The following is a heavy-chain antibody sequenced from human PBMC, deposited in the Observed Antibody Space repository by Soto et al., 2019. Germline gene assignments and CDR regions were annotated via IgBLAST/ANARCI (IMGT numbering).Heavy chain of an antibody. CDR1: GGSISSYY. J-gene: IGHJ4*02. Sequence: SETLSLTCTVSGGSISSYYWSWIRQPPGKGLEWIGYIYYSGSTNYNPSLKSRVTIPVDTSKNQFSLKLSSVTAADTAVYYCARGRGYSYGNFDYWGQGTLVTISS. CDR3: ARGRGYSYGNFDY. CDR2: IYYSGST. V-gene: IGHV4-59*01. D-gene: IGHD5-18*01.